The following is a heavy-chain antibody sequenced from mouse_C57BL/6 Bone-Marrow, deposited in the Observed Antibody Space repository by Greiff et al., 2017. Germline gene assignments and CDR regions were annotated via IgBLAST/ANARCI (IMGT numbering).Heavy chain of an antibody. CDR1: GYTFTSYW. J-gene: IGHJ2*01. D-gene: IGHD1-1*01. CDR3: ARDHYGSSYGD. V-gene: IGHV1-50*01. CDR2: IDPSDSYT. Sequence: QVQLKQPGAELVKPGASVKLSCKASGYTFTSYWMQWVKQRPGQGLEWIGEIDPSDSYTNYNQKFKGKAPLTLDTSSSTAYMQLSSLTYEDSAVYYCARDHYGSSYGDCGEGTTLTVSS.